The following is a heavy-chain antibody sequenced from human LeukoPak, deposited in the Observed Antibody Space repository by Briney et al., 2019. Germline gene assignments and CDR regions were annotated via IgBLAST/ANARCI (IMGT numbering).Heavy chain of an antibody. V-gene: IGHV1-69*13. CDR2: IIPIFGTA. CDR1: GGTFSSYA. Sequence: SVKVSCKASGGTFSSYAISWVRQAPGQGLKWMEGIIPIFGTANYAQKFQGRVTITADESTSTAYMELSSLRSEDTAVYYCARASHIVVVPAATHYYYGMDVWGKGTTVTVSS. D-gene: IGHD2-2*01. CDR3: ARASHIVVVPAATHYYYGMDV. J-gene: IGHJ6*04.